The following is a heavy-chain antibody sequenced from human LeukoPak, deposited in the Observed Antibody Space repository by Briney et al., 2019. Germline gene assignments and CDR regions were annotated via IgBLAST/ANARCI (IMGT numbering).Heavy chain of an antibody. J-gene: IGHJ4*02. Sequence: GGSLRLSCAASGFTFSSSAMSWVRQAPGKGLEWASAISGSGGTTYYADSVKGRFTISRDNSKNTLYLQMNSLRAEDTAVYYCAKSLTGYFRSDHWGQGTLVTVSS. CDR3: AKSLTGYFRSDH. V-gene: IGHV3-23*01. D-gene: IGHD3-9*01. CDR2: ISGSGGTT. CDR1: GFTFSSSA.